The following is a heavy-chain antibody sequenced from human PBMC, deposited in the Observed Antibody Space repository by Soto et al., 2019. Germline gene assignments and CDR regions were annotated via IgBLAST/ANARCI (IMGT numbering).Heavy chain of an antibody. V-gene: IGHV5-51*01. CDR2: IYPGTSDT. J-gene: IGHJ4*02. CDR1: GYSFTNYW. D-gene: IGHD3-22*01. CDR3: ARWLSSGYYHFDY. Sequence: GESLKISCSASGYSFTNYWIGWVRQMPGKGLEWMGIIYPGTSDTRYSPSFQGQVTISADKSISTAYLQWSSLKASVTAMYYWARWLSSGYYHFDYWGQGTLVTVSS.